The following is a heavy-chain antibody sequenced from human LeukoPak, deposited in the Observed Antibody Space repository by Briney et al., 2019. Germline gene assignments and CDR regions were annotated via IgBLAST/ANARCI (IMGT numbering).Heavy chain of an antibody. CDR3: AKDILTQRISPTTLDV. Sequence: PSETLSLTCTVSGGSISSSSYYWGWIRQPPGKGLEWVSAISGSGGSTYYADSVKGRFTISRDNSKNTLYLQMNSLRAEDTAVYYCAKDILTQRISPTTLDVWGQGTTVTVSS. V-gene: IGHV3-23*01. J-gene: IGHJ6*02. D-gene: IGHD2-15*01. CDR2: ISGSGGST. CDR1: GGSISSSSYY.